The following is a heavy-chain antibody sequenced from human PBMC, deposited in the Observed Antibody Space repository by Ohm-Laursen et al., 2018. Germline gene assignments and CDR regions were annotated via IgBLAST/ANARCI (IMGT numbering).Heavy chain of an antibody. V-gene: IGHV4-59*08. Sequence: SDTLSLTCTVSGGSLRNYYWSWIRQPPGKGLEWIGYIYYNGNPRYNPSLESQVTISVDPSKNQFSLKLNSVTAADTALYYCVLYSSFSVSWGQGTLVTVSS. CDR2: IYYNGNP. CDR3: VLYSSFSVS. D-gene: IGHD6-6*01. CDR1: GGSLRNYY. J-gene: IGHJ5*02.